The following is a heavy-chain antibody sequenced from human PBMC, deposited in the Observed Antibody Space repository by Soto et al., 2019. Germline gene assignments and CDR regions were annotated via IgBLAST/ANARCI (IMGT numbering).Heavy chain of an antibody. J-gene: IGHJ5*02. CDR3: ARELAGSGILGDWFDP. CDR2: IIPIFGTA. Sequence: QVQLVQSGAEVKKPGSSVKVSCKASGGTFSSYASSWVRQAPGQGVEWMGGIIPIFGTANYAQKFQGRVTITADESTCTAYMELSSLRSEDTAVYYCARELAGSGILGDWFDPWGQGTLVTVSS. V-gene: IGHV1-69*01. D-gene: IGHD3-10*01. CDR1: GGTFSSYA.